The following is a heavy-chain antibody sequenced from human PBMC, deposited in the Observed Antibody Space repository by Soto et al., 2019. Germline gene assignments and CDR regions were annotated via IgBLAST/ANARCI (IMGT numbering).Heavy chain of an antibody. V-gene: IGHV1-46*01. CDR1: GYAFTNYY. CDR3: ARVIAARQNGMDV. CDR2: INPSGGGA. D-gene: IGHD6-6*01. J-gene: IGHJ6*02. Sequence: ASVKVSCKASGYAFTNYYIHWVRQAPGQGLEWMGIINPSGGGASYAQKFQGRVTMTRDTSISTAYMELSRLRSDDTAVYYCARVIAARQNGMDVWGQGTTVTVSS.